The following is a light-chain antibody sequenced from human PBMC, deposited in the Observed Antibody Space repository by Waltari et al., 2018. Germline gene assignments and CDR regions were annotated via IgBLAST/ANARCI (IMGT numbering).Light chain of an antibody. J-gene: IGKJ1*01. Sequence: EIVLTQSPGTLSLSPGERATLSCRASQSVDKYLAWYQQKPGQAPRLLIYHTSTRATGIPDRFSGSGFGTDFSLTISRLESEDFAVYYCQKYNSLPATFGQGTKVEVK. CDR2: HTS. CDR1: QSVDKY. CDR3: QKYNSLPAT. V-gene: IGKV3-20*01.